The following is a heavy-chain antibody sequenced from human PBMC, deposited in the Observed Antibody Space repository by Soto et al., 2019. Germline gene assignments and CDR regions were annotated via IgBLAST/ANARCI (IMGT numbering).Heavy chain of an antibody. CDR2: IVPLFGIP. CDR1: GGTFTSFA. CDR3: ACSTYREMFTGFFDYYYYGMDV. D-gene: IGHD3-9*01. V-gene: IGHV1-69*17. J-gene: IGHJ6*02. Sequence: QVQLVESGAEVKKPGSSVKVSCKASGGTFTSFAISWVRQAPGQGLEWMGGIVPLFGIPNYAQKFQGRLTITADRSASTAFMELSSLGSEDTAIYYCACSTYREMFTGFFDYYYYGMDVWGQGTTVTVSS.